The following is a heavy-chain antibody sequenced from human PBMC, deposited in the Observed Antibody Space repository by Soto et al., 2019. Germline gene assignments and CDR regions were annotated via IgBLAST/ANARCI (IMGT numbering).Heavy chain of an antibody. J-gene: IGHJ3*02. CDR2: INSDGSST. D-gene: IGHD4-17*01. CDR1: GLPFRCCW. V-gene: IGHV3-74*01. CDR3: ARLRWDAFDI. Sequence: GGPLRVPCTASGLPFRCCWMHWFRQAPGKGLVWVSRINSDGSSTSYADSVKGRFTISRDDAKNTLYLQMSSLRAEDTAVYYCARLRWDAFDIRGQGIMVTV.